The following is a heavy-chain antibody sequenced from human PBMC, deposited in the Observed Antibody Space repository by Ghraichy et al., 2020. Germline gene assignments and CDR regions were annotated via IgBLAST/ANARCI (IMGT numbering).Heavy chain of an antibody. D-gene: IGHD6-6*01. V-gene: IGHV1-2*06. CDR1: GYTFTAYY. CDR3: ARVSTSSSDFYF. CDR2: ISPNNGGT. J-gene: IGHJ4*02. Sequence: ASVKVSCKASGYTFTAYYIHWVRQAPGQGLEWMGRISPNNGGTNYAQKFHARFTLSTETSINTAYMELSRLTSDDTAVYFCARVSTSSSDFYFWGQGTLGTVSS.